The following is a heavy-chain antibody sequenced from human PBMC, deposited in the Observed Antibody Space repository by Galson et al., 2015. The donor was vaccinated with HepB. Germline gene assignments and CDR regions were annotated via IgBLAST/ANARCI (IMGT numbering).Heavy chain of an antibody. CDR3: ARESARLSYPSPRPPVD. CDR2: INPNSGGT. J-gene: IGHJ4*02. V-gene: IGHV1-2*02. CDR1: GYTFIGYY. Sequence: SVKVSCKASGYTFIGYYMHWVRQAPGQGLEWMGWINPNSGGTNYAQKFQGRVMITRDTSISTAYMELRRLRSDDTAVYYCARESARLSYPSPRPPVDWGQGTLVTVSS. D-gene: IGHD2-2*01.